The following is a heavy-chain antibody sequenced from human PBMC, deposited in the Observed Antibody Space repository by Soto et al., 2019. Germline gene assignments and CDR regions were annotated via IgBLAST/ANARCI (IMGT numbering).Heavy chain of an antibody. CDR1: GGSISSYY. D-gene: IGHD3-10*01. Sequence: SETMSRTCTVSGGSISSYYWSWIRQPPGNGLERIGYIYYTETTSYNPSLKSRVTISVDTSNNPFSLKLSSVNSVDTALYCCAGGYGSGSYSASYVNWRQETLVTVFS. J-gene: IGHJ4*02. CDR3: AGGYGSGSYSASYVN. V-gene: IGHV4-59*01. CDR2: IYYTETT.